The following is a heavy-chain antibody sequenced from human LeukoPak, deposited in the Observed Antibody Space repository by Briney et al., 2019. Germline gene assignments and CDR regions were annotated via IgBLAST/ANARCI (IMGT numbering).Heavy chain of an antibody. Sequence: ASVKVSCKASGYTFTSYGISWVRQAPGQGLEWMGWISAYNGNTNYAQKLQGRVTMTTDTSTSTAYMELRSLRSDDTAVYYCARDLSMAVAGRQDYWGQGTLVTVSS. V-gene: IGHV1-18*01. CDR2: ISAYNGNT. J-gene: IGHJ4*02. CDR1: GYTFTSYG. D-gene: IGHD6-19*01. CDR3: ARDLSMAVAGRQDY.